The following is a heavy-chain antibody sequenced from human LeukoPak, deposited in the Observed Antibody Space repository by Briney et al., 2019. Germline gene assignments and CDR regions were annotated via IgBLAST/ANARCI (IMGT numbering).Heavy chain of an antibody. V-gene: IGHV4-59*01. J-gene: IGHJ5*02. CDR3: ARDESSGWGNWFDP. CDR1: GGSISSYY. D-gene: IGHD6-19*01. CDR2: IYYSGST. Sequence: SETLSLTCTVSGGSISSYYWSWIRQPPGKGLEWIGYIYYSGSTNYNPSLKSRVTISVDTSKNQFSLKLSSVTAADTAVYYCARDESSGWGNWFDPWGQGTLVTVSS.